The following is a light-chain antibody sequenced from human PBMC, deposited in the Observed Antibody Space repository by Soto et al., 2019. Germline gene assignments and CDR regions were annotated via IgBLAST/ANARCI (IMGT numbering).Light chain of an antibody. J-gene: IGKJ2*01. V-gene: IGKV3-20*01. Sequence: EIVLTQSPGTLSLSPGERATLSCRASQSVSSSYLAWYQQKPGQAPRLLIYGASSRATGIPDRFSGSGSGTDFTLTISRLEPEDLAVYYGQQYGSSPETFGQGTKLEIK. CDR3: QQYGSSPET. CDR2: GAS. CDR1: QSVSSSY.